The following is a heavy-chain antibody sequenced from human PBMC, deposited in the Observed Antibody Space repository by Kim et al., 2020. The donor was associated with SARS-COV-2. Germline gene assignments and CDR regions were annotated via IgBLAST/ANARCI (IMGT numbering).Heavy chain of an antibody. D-gene: IGHD6-19*01. Sequence: SETLSLTCAVYGGSFSGYYWSWIRQPPGKGLEWIGEINHSGSINFNPSLKSRVTISVDTSKNQFSLRLSSVTAADTAVYYCARAISTSGWYLEGENFDY. CDR3: ARAISTSGWYLEGENFDY. CDR2: INHSGSI. V-gene: IGHV4-34*01. CDR1: GGSFSGYY. J-gene: IGHJ4*01.